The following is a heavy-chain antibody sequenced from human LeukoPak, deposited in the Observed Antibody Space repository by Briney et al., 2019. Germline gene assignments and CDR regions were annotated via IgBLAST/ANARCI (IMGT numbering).Heavy chain of an antibody. D-gene: IGHD6-6*01. CDR2: INHSGST. V-gene: IGHV4-34*01. CDR3: ARGYSSSSEGWFDP. CDR1: GGSFSGYY. J-gene: IGHJ5*02. Sequence: PSETLSLTCAVYGGSFSGYYWSWIRQPPGKGLEWIGEINHSGSTNYNPSLKSRVTISVDTSKNQFSLKLISVTAADTAVYYCARGYSSSSEGWFDPWGQGTLVTVSS.